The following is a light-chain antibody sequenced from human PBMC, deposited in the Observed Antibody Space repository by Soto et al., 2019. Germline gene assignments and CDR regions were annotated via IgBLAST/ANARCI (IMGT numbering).Light chain of an antibody. CDR2: GAS. Sequence: EIVMTQSPATLSVSPGEGATLSCRASQSISSKLAWYQQKPGQAPRLLIYGASTRATGVPARFSGSGSGTGFTLTISSLQSEDLAVYYCQHYNDWRWTFGQGTKVEIK. V-gene: IGKV3-15*01. CDR1: QSISSK. CDR3: QHYNDWRWT. J-gene: IGKJ1*01.